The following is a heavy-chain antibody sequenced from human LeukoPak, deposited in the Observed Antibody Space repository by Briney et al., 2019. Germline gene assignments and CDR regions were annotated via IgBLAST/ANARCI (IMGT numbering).Heavy chain of an antibody. CDR1: GGTFSSYA. CDR3: ATLDSLKRGYGNYYGPGSPDY. Sequence: SVKVSCKASGGTFSSYAISWVRQAPGQGLEWMGGIIPIFGTANYAQKFQGRVTITTDESTSTAYMELSSLRSEDTAVYYCATLDSLKRGYGNYYGPGSPDYWGQGTLVTVSS. J-gene: IGHJ4*02. V-gene: IGHV1-69*05. D-gene: IGHD3-10*01. CDR2: IIPIFGTA.